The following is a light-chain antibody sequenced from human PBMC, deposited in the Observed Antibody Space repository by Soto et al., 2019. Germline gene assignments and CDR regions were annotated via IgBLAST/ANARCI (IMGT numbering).Light chain of an antibody. CDR3: XXXGSSLLT. J-gene: IGKJ4*01. CDR1: QSVSSSY. Sequence: EIVLTQSPGTLSLSPGEXXTXXXXASQSVSSSYLAWYQQKPGQAPRLLIYGASSRATGIPDRFSGSGSGTDFTLTISRLXXXXXXXXXXXXXGSSLLTFGGGTKVEIK. V-gene: IGKV3-20*01. CDR2: GAS.